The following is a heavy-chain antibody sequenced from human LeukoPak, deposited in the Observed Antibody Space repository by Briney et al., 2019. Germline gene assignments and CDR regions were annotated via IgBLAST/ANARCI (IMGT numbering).Heavy chain of an antibody. J-gene: IGHJ5*02. D-gene: IGHD3-10*01. Sequence: KPGESLKISCKGSGYSFTSYWIGWVRQMPGKGLEWMGIIYPGDSDTRYSPSFQGQVTISADKSISTAYLQWSSLKASDTAMYYCARLSVPDNMVRGVIVNWFDPWGQGTLVTVSS. V-gene: IGHV5-51*01. CDR2: IYPGDSDT. CDR1: GYSFTSYW. CDR3: ARLSVPDNMVRGVIVNWFDP.